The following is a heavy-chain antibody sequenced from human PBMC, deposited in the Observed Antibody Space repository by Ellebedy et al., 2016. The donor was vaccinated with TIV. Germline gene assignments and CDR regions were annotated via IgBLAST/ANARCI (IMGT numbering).Heavy chain of an antibody. D-gene: IGHD5-18*01. CDR3: ATGGYSNGYGGWFDP. V-gene: IGHV3-53*01. J-gene: IGHJ5*02. Sequence: GESLKISCAASGFTVSSNYMSWVRQAPGKGLEWVSVIYRGGSTYYADSVKGRFTISRDNSKNILYLQMNSLRAEDTAVYYCATGGYSNGYGGWFDPWGQGTLVTVSS. CDR2: IYRGGST. CDR1: GFTVSSNY.